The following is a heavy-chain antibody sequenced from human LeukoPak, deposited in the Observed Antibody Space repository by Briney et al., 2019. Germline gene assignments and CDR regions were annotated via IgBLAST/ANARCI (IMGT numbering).Heavy chain of an antibody. V-gene: IGHV3-73*01. CDR2: IRSKANSYAT. CDR1: GFTFSGSA. D-gene: IGHD3-3*01. Sequence: PGGSLRLSCAASGFTFSGSAMHWVRQASGKGLEGVGRIRSKANSYATAYAASVKGRFTISRDDAKKTAYLQMNSLKTEDTAVYYCTRHDYDFWSGYYTHWGQGTLVTVSS. CDR3: TRHDYDFWSGYYTH. J-gene: IGHJ4*02.